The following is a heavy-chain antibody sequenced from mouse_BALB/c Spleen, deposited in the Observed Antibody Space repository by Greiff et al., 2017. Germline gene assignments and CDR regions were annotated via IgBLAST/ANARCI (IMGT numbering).Heavy chain of an antibody. CDR2: ISSGGSYT. CDR1: GFTFSSYA. J-gene: IGHJ3*01. D-gene: IGHD2-4*01. CDR3: ARYDYDGGFAY. Sequence: EVHLVESGGGLVKPGGSLKLSCAASGFTFSSYAMSWVRQTPEKRLEWVATISSGGSYTYYPDSVKGRFTISRDNAKNTLYLQMSSLRSEDTAMYYCARYDYDGGFAYWGQGTLVTVSA. V-gene: IGHV5-9-3*01.